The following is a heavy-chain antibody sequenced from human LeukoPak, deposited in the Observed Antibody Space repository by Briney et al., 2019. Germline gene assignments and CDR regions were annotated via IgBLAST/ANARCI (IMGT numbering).Heavy chain of an antibody. CDR3: ARDGEGISGXXAXXX. CDR2: ISSSSSYI. CDR1: GFTFSSYS. J-gene: IGHJ3*02. D-gene: IGHD2-15*01. Sequence: GGSLRLSCAASGFTFSSYSMNWVRQSPGKGLEGVSSISSSSSYIYYTDSVKGRFTISRNNAKNSLYLQMNSLRAEDTAVYYCARDGEGISGXXAXXXXGQGXXXTV. V-gene: IGHV3-21*01.